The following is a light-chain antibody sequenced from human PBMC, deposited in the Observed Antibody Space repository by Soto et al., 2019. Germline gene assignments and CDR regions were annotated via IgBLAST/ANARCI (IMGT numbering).Light chain of an antibody. CDR1: QNIYSN. Sequence: IVMTQSPGTLSVSPGERATLSCRASQNIYSNVAWYQQRPGQAPRLLIYRASTRATGIPARFSGSGSGTEFTLTISSLQSGDFTVYSCLQYHNLWAFGQGTKVDI. V-gene: IGKV3-15*01. CDR2: RAS. CDR3: LQYHNLWA. J-gene: IGKJ1*01.